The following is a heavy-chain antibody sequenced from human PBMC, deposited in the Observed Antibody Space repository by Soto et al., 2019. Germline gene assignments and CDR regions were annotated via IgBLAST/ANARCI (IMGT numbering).Heavy chain of an antibody. J-gene: IGHJ4*02. CDR1: GGSISSGGYS. CDR3: ARAPRWGTTWTEY. Sequence: QLQLQESGSGLVKPSQTLSLTCAVSGGSISSGGYSWSWIRQPPGKGLEWIGYIYHSGSTHYNPSLKSRVTISVDRSKNQFSLKLSSVTAADTAVYYCARAPRWGTTWTEYWGQGTLVTVSS. D-gene: IGHD3-16*01. CDR2: IYHSGST. V-gene: IGHV4-30-2*01.